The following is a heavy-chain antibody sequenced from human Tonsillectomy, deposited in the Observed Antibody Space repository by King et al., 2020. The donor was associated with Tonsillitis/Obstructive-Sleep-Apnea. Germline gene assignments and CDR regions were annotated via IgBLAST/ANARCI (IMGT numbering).Heavy chain of an antibody. CDR3: AKDIGGGNCGGDCYYFDY. Sequence: VQLMESGGVVVQPGGSLRIYCAASGFTFDDYTMHWVRQAPGKGLEWVSLISWDGGSTYYADSVKGRFTISRDNSKNSLYLQMNSLRTEDTALYYCAKDIGGGNCGGDCYYFDYWGQGTLVTVSS. D-gene: IGHD2-21*01. CDR1: GFTFDDYT. CDR2: ISWDGGST. J-gene: IGHJ4*02. V-gene: IGHV3-43*01.